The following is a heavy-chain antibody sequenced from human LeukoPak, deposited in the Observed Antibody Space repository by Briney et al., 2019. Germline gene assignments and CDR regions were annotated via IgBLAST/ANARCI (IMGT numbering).Heavy chain of an antibody. D-gene: IGHD2-2*02. CDR1: GITFSSYA. CDR2: ISGSGGST. Sequence: GGSLRLSCADSGITFSSYAMSWVRQAPGKGLEWVSAISGSGGSTNYADSVKGRFAISRDNSKNTLYLQMTSLRAEDTAVYYCARENCSSTSCYIDYWGQGTLVTVSS. J-gene: IGHJ4*02. V-gene: IGHV3-23*01. CDR3: ARENCSSTSCYIDY.